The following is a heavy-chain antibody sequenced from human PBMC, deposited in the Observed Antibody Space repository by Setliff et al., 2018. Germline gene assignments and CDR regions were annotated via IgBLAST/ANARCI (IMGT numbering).Heavy chain of an antibody. CDR2: INHRGST. V-gene: IGHV4-34*01. D-gene: IGHD6-6*01. CDR3: ARGRNIAARLLDS. Sequence: SETLSLTCATYGGTFSDYHWTWIRQSPEKGLEWIGEINHRGSTNYHPSLKSRVTISIDTSKDQFSLKLISMTAADAAVYYCARGRNIAARLLDSWGQGTLVNVSS. CDR1: GGTFSDYH. J-gene: IGHJ4*02.